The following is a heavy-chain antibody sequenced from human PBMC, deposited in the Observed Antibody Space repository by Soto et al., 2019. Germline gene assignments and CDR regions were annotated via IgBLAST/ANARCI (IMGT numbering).Heavy chain of an antibody. CDR1: GFTFSDYY. D-gene: IGHD3-22*01. V-gene: IGHV3-11*01. CDR3: ATKGGGYYFQFDP. J-gene: IGHJ5*02. CDR2: ISSGGTTI. Sequence: QVQLVESGGGFVKPGGSLRLSCAASGFTFSDYYMSWIRQAPGKGLEWVSYISSGGTTIYYADSVKGRFTISRDEAKNSLFLQMNSLRPEDTAVYFCATKGGGYYFQFDPWGQGTLVTVSS.